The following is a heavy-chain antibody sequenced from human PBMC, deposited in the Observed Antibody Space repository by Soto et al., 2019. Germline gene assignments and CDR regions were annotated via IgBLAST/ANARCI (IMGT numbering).Heavy chain of an antibody. V-gene: IGHV4-59*01. CDR2: INYSGRT. CDR3: ARSFCSDSVSCNWFDP. D-gene: IGHD2-15*01. CDR1: GDSSSTYY. J-gene: IGHJ5*02. Sequence: QVQLQESGPGLVKASETLSLTCSVSGDSSSTYYWGWIRQPPGKGLEWIAYINYSGRTSHNPSLKSRLSISVDTSENQVSLRLSSVTASDTAVYYCARSFCSDSVSCNWFDPWGQGTLVVFSS.